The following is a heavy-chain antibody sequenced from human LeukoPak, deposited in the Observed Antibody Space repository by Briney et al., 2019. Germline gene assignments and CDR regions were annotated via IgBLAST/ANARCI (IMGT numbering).Heavy chain of an antibody. J-gene: IGHJ3*01. CDR1: GYTFTGYY. V-gene: IGHV1-2*02. D-gene: IGHD1-1*01. CDR2: INPNSGGT. Sequence: ASVKVSCKASGYTFTGYYMHWVRQAPGQGLEWMGWINPNSGGTNYAQKFQGRVTMTRDTSISTAYMELSRLRSDDTAVYYCARERFGGWSDVAEWGQGTMVTVSS. CDR3: ARERFGGWSDVAE.